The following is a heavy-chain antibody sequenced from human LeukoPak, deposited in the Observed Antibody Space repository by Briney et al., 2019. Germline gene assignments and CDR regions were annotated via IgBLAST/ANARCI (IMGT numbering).Heavy chain of an antibody. CDR3: ARDFSALAAAGQY. J-gene: IGHJ4*02. D-gene: IGHD6-13*01. CDR2: IQQHGSET. CDR1: GFTFSNYW. V-gene: IGHV3-7*01. Sequence: GGSQRLSCEGSGFTFSNYWMSWVRQAPGKGLEWVANIQQHGSETYYGDSVKGRFTISRDNAKNTLYLQMNSLRAEDTAVYYCARDFSALAAAGQYWGQGTLVTVSS.